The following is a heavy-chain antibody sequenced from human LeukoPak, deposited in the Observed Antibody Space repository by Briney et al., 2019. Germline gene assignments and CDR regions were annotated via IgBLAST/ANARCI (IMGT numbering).Heavy chain of an antibody. D-gene: IGHD3-16*01. V-gene: IGHV3-66*02. CDR2: IYTAGET. CDR3: ASEGD. Sequence: GGSLRLSCVVSGFTVSNNYMSWVRQAPGKGLEWVSVIYTAGETYYADSVKGRFTISRDISKNTAYLQMNSLRADDTAMYYCASEGDWGQGTLVTVSS. J-gene: IGHJ4*02. CDR1: GFTVSNNY.